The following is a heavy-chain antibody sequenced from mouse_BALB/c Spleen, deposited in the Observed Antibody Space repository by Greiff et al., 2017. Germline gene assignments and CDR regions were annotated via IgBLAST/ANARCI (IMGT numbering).Heavy chain of an antibody. V-gene: IGHV5-12-1*01. CDR3: ARIRYGAMDY. J-gene: IGHJ4*01. CDR1: GFAFSSYD. CDR2: ISSGGGST. Sequence: EVQVVESGGGLVKPGGSLKLSCAASGFAFSSYDMSWVRQTPEKRLEWVAYISSGGGSTYYPDTVKGRFTISRDNAKNTLYLQMSSLKSEDTAMYYCARIRYGAMDYWGQGTSVTVSS. D-gene: IGHD2-14*01.